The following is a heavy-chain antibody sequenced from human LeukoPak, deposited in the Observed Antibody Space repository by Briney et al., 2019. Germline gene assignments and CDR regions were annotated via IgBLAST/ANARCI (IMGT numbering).Heavy chain of an antibody. CDR2: INPNSGGT. V-gene: IGHV1-2*06. CDR1: GYTFTGYY. CDR3: ARGQTLLLWFGEINWFDP. D-gene: IGHD3-10*01. Sequence: ASVKVSCKASGYTFTGYYMHWVRQAPGQGLEWMGRINPNSGGTNYAQKFQGRVTMTRDTSISTAYMELSRLRSDDTAVYYCARGQTLLLWFGEINWFDPWGQGTLVTVSS. J-gene: IGHJ5*02.